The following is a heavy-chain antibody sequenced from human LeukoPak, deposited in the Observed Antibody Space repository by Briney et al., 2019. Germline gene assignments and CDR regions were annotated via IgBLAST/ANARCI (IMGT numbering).Heavy chain of an antibody. CDR3: ARGSGGDFDY. V-gene: IGHV4-39*01. CDR1: GGSISSSSYY. J-gene: IGHJ4*02. Sequence: PSETLSLTCTVSGGSISSSSYYWGWIRQPPGKGLEWIGSIYYSGSTYYNPSLKSRVTKSVDTSKNQFSLKLSSVTAADTAVYYCARGSGGDFDYWGQGTLVTVSS. CDR2: IYYSGST. D-gene: IGHD3-10*01.